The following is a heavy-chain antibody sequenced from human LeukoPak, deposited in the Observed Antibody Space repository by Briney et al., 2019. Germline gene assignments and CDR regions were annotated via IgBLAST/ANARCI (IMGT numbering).Heavy chain of an antibody. CDR3: ARDHGYAFDY. Sequence: GGSLRLSGVAAGFTFSYYSMNWVRQAPGMGLEWVSYINSISGEIWYADSVKGRFTISRDDAKNSLHLQMNSLRDEDTAVYYCARDHGYAFDYWGQGTLVTVSS. V-gene: IGHV3-48*02. J-gene: IGHJ4*02. D-gene: IGHD5-12*01. CDR1: GFTFSYYS. CDR2: INSISGEI.